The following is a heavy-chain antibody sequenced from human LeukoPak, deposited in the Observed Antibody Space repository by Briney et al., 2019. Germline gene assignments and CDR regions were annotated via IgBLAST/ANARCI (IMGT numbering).Heavy chain of an antibody. Sequence: SETLSLTCTVSGGSISSSSYYWGWIRQPPGKGLEWIGSIYYSGSTYYNPSLKSRVTISVDTSKNQFSLKLSSVTAADTAVYYCARVVGINRDYYYMDVWGKGTTVAVSS. CDR2: IYYSGST. CDR1: GGSISSSSYY. CDR3: ARVVGINRDYYYMDV. V-gene: IGHV4-39*07. D-gene: IGHD2-21*01. J-gene: IGHJ6*03.